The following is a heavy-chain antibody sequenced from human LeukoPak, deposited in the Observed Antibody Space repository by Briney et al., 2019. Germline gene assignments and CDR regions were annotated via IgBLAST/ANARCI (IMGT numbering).Heavy chain of an antibody. CDR3: ARLRGYSGYDLNYYFDY. D-gene: IGHD5-12*01. V-gene: IGHV4-4*07. J-gene: IGHJ4*02. Sequence: SETLSLTCTVSGGSIGRYSWSWIRQPAGKGLEWIGRVYTSGSTNYNPSLKSRVTMSVDTSKNQFSLKLNSVTAADTAVYYCARLRGYSGYDLNYYFDYWGQGTLVTVSS. CDR2: VYTSGST. CDR1: GGSIGRYS.